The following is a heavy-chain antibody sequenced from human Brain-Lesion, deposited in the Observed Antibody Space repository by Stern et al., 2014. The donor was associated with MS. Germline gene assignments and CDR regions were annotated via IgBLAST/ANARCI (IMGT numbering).Heavy chain of an antibody. V-gene: IGHV3-43D*03. J-gene: IGHJ4*02. Sequence: EVQLEESGGVVVQPGGSLRLSCAASGFTFDDYAMHWVRPAPGKGLEWVSLITWDGGSTSYTDSVKGRFSISRDNRKSFLYLQMNSLRPEDTALYYCAGGLGFWGRGTLVTVSS. CDR1: GFTFDDYA. D-gene: IGHD2-21*01. CDR2: ITWDGGST. CDR3: AGGLGF.